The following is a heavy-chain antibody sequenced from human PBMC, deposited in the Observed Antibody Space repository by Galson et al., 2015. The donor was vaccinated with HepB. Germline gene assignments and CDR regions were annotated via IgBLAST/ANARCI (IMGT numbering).Heavy chain of an antibody. CDR2: ISGISGNT. CDR1: GFTFNNYA. J-gene: IGHJ5*02. CDR3: AKAAGGARGYRFGT. V-gene: IGHV3-23*01. D-gene: IGHD5-12*01. Sequence: SLRLSCAASGFTFNNYAMSWVRQAPGKGLEWVSGISGISGNTYYADSVRGLFTISRDNSKNTVYLQMNSLRAEDTAVYYCAKAAGGARGYRFGTWGQGTQVIVSS.